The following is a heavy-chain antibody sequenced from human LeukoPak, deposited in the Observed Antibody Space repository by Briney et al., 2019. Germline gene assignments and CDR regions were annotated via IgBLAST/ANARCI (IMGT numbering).Heavy chain of an antibody. J-gene: IGHJ6*03. V-gene: IGHV1-18*01. CDR3: ARAVRIDYYYYYYYMDV. CDR1: GYIFIDYG. D-gene: IGHD3-16*02. Sequence: ASVKVSCKASGYIFIDYGVTWVRQAPGQGLEWMGWISGYNDNTNYGQKLQGRVTMTTDTSTSTAYMELRSLRSEDTAVYYCARAVRIDYYYYYYYMDVWGKGTTVTVSS. CDR2: ISGYNDNT.